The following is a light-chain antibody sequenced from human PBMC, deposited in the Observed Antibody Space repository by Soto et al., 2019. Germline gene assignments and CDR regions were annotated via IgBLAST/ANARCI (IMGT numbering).Light chain of an antibody. Sequence: QSALTQPASVSGSPGQSVTISCTGTNTNIGTYQAISWYQQHPGKAPKLILYEVSQRPSGVSDRFSGSKSGNTASLTISGLQAEDEADYHCCSYASSSTYVFGTGIKVTVL. J-gene: IGLJ1*01. CDR3: CSYASSSTYV. V-gene: IGLV2-23*02. CDR2: EVS. CDR1: NTNIGTYQA.